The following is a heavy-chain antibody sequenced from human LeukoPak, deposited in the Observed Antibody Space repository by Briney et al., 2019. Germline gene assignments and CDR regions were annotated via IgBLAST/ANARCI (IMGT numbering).Heavy chain of an antibody. Sequence: GASVKVSCKASGGTFSSYAISWVRQAPGQGLEWMGGIIPIFGTANYAQKFRGRVTITADKSTRTAYMELSSLRSEDTAVYYCARMARPGFDYWGQGTLVTVSS. CDR3: ARMARPGFDY. CDR1: GGTFSSYA. D-gene: IGHD5-24*01. CDR2: IIPIFGTA. J-gene: IGHJ4*02. V-gene: IGHV1-69*06.